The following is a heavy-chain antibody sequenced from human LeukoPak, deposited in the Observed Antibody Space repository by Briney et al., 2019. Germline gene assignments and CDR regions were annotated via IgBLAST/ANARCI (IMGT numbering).Heavy chain of an antibody. J-gene: IGHJ4*02. CDR3: ARGRGGLDY. V-gene: IGHV1-24*01. CDR1: GYTLTELS. D-gene: IGHD3-16*01. Sequence: ASVKVSCKVSGYTLTELSMHWVRQAPGKGLEWMGGFDPEDGETIYAQKFQGRVTITTDESTSTAYMELSSLRSEDTAVYYCARGRGGLDYWGQGTLVTVSS. CDR2: FDPEDGET.